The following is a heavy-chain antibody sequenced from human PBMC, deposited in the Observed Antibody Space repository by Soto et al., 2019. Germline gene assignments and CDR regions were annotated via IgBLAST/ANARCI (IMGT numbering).Heavy chain of an antibody. CDR1: GGSISSGGYY. CDR2: IYYSGST. Sequence: PSETLSLTCTVSGGSISSGGYYWSWIRQHPGKGLEWIGYIYYSGSTYYNPSLKSRVTVSVDTSKNQFSLKLSSVTAADTAVYYGARGELRFCLDPWGKGTLVTVSS. D-gene: IGHD3-16*01. J-gene: IGHJ5*02. V-gene: IGHV4-31*03. CDR3: ARGELRFCLDP.